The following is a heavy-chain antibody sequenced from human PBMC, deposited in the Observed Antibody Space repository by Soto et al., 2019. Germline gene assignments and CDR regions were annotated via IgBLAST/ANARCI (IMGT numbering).Heavy chain of an antibody. Sequence: QVQLQQWGAGLLKPSETLSLTCAVYGGSFSGYQWSWIRQTPGKGLEWIGEINDSGNSNYNPSLKSRVTIFLDTPKKQISLKLSSVTAADPAVYYCARGLILWFGELSRRGGYYYDMDVWGKGTTVIVSS. D-gene: IGHD3-10*01. CDR3: ARGLILWFGELSRRGGYYYDMDV. CDR1: GGSFSGYQ. CDR2: INDSGNS. V-gene: IGHV4-34*01. J-gene: IGHJ6*03.